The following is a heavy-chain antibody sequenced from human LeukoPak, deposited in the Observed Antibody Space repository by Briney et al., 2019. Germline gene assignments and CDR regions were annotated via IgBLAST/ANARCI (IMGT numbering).Heavy chain of an antibody. V-gene: IGHV4-34*01. D-gene: IGHD3-3*01. Sequence: SDTLSLTCAVYGGSFSGYYWSWIRQPPGKGLEWIGEINHSGSTNYNPSLKSRVTISVDTSKNQFSLKLSSVTDADTAVYYCAREGMYYDFWSGYYFGYFDYWGQGTLVTVSS. CDR2: INHSGST. CDR3: AREGMYYDFWSGYYFGYFDY. CDR1: GGSFSGYY. J-gene: IGHJ4*02.